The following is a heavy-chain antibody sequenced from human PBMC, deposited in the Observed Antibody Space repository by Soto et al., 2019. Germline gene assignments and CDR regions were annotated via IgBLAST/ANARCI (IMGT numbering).Heavy chain of an antibody. Sequence: QVQLVESGGGVVQPGRSLRLSCAASGFPFTTYGMHWVREGPGKGLEWVAVISYDGSNKYYADSVKGRFTISRDNPKNTLYVQMNSLRPEDTALYYCVGGQYYFDYRGQGTLVTVSS. CDR1: GFPFTTYG. J-gene: IGHJ4*02. CDR3: VGGQYYFDY. V-gene: IGHV3-30*03. CDR2: ISYDGSNK. D-gene: IGHD3-10*01.